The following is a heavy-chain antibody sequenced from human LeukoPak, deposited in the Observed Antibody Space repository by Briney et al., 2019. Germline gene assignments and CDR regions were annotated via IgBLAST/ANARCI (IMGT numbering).Heavy chain of an antibody. V-gene: IGHV4-59*01. CDR3: ARDCSSTSCSHDAFDI. D-gene: IGHD2-2*01. CDR2: IYYSGST. CDR1: GGSISSYY. J-gene: IGHJ3*02. Sequence: SETLSLTCTVSGGSISSYYWSWIRQPPVKGLEWIGYIYYSGSTNYNPSLKSRVTISVDTSKNQFSLKLSSVTAADTAVYYCARDCSSTSCSHDAFDIWGQGTMVTVSS.